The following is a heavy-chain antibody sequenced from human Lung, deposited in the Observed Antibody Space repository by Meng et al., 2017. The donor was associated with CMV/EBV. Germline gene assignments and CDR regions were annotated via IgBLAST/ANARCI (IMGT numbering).Heavy chain of an antibody. J-gene: IGHJ4*02. V-gene: IGHV2-70*04. CDR2: IDWDDDK. CDR1: GFSLSTDGMR. Sequence: SGXXLLQPTPTLTRTCSFSGFSLSTDGMRVSWFRQSPGKAPEWLARIDWDDDKFYSTSLKTRLTISKDPSKNQVVLTMTNMDPLDTATYYCARLVSITGSYLGVDLWGQGXLVTVSS. CDR3: ARLVSITGSYLGVDL. D-gene: IGHD1-26*01.